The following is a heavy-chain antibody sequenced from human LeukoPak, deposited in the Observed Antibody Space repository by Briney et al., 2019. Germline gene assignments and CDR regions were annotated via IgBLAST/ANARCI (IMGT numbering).Heavy chain of an antibody. Sequence: GGSLRLSCAASGFTFSSYSMNWVRQAPGKGLEWVSYISSSSSTIYYADSVKGRFTISRDNAKNSLYLQMNSLRAEDTAVYYCAGPFVAARLQARSFDIWGQGTMVTVSS. CDR3: AGPFVAARLQARSFDI. V-gene: IGHV3-48*01. CDR1: GFTFSSYS. CDR2: ISSSSSTI. D-gene: IGHD2-15*01. J-gene: IGHJ3*02.